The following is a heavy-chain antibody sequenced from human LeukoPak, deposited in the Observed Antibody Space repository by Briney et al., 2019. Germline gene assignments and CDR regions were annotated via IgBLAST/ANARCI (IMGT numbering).Heavy chain of an antibody. D-gene: IGHD2-2*02. Sequence: GGSLRLSCAASGFTFSSYAMSWARQAPGKGLEWVSAISGSGGSTYYADSVKGRFTISRDNSKNTLYLQMNSLRAEDTAVYYCAKEGGVVPAAIPGYWGQGTLVTVSS. J-gene: IGHJ4*02. CDR2: ISGSGGST. CDR3: AKEGGVVPAAIPGY. V-gene: IGHV3-23*01. CDR1: GFTFSSYA.